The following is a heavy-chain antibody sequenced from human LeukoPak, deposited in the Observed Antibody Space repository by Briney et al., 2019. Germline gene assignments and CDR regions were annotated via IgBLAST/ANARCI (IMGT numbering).Heavy chain of an antibody. CDR2: ISWNGGST. D-gene: IGHD2-2*02. V-gene: IGHV3-43D*03. Sequence: GGSLRLSCTASGFTFDDYAMHWVRHAPGKGLEWVSLISWNGGSTYYADSVKGRFTISRVNSKNSLYLQMNSLRAEDTALYYCAKDRLKYCSSTSCYIPKRWGQGTLVTVSS. CDR3: AKDRLKYCSSTSCYIPKR. J-gene: IGHJ4*01. CDR1: GFTFDDYA.